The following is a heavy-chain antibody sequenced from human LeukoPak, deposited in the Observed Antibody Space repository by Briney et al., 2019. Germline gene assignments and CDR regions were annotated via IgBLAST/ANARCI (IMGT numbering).Heavy chain of an antibody. D-gene: IGHD1-26*01. CDR3: ARRIVGVIDAFDY. J-gene: IGHJ4*02. Sequence: PSETLSHTCTVSGGSISSSISYWSWIRQPPGKGLEWIATIYYSGSTYYSPSLKSRVTISVDTSKNQLSLKVTSMTAADTAVCYCARRIVGVIDAFDYWGQGALVTVSS. V-gene: IGHV4-39*01. CDR1: GGSISSSISY. CDR2: IYYSGST.